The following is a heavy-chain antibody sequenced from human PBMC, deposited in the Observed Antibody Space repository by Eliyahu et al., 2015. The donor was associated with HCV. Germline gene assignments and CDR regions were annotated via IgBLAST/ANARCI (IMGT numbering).Heavy chain of an antibody. CDR3: TTKGPLFRRRGSGYYYVESNWYFDL. CDR2: IKSKTDGGTT. V-gene: IGHV3-15*01. J-gene: IGHJ2*01. CDR1: GFXFXNAW. Sequence: EVQLVESGGGLVKPGGSLRLSCAASGFXFXNAWMXWVRXAPGXGLEWVGRIKSKTDGGTTDYAAPVKGRFTISRDDSKNTLYLQMNSLKTEDTAVYYCTTKGPLFRRRGSGYYYVESNWYFDLWGRGTLVTVSS. D-gene: IGHD3-22*01.